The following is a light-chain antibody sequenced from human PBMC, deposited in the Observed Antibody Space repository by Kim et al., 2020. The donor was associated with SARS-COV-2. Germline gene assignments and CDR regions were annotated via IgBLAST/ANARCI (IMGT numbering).Light chain of an antibody. Sequence: VAPEQTASIACSGDKLGNAYVCCYQQKPGQSPVLAIYQDTKRPSGIPERFSGSNSGNTATLTIGGTQVMDEADYYCQAWDSSSAVFGGGTQLTVL. V-gene: IGLV3-1*01. CDR3: QAWDSSSAV. CDR1: KLGNAY. J-gene: IGLJ2*01. CDR2: QDT.